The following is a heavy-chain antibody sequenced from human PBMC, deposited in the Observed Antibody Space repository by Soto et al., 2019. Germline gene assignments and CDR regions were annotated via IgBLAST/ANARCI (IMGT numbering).Heavy chain of an antibody. V-gene: IGHV4-59*01. CDR2: ISHTGTT. CDR3: ARGRKVEQWVSSGRGGGMDV. J-gene: IGHJ6*02. D-gene: IGHD6-19*01. Sequence: SETLSLTCTVAGTSISGYYWSWVRQPPGKGLEWIGYISHTGTTDYRASLKGRVNLSLDTSANSFSLKLGSVTPADTALYYCARGRKVEQWVSSGRGGGMDVWGQGTTVTVSS. CDR1: GTSISGYY.